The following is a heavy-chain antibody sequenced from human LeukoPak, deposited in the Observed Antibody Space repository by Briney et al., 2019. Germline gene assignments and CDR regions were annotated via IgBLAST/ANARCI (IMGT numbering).Heavy chain of an antibody. CDR2: MYYSGST. CDR1: GGSISSGDYY. D-gene: IGHD2-15*01. V-gene: IGHV4-30-4*02. CDR3: ARGKGTYCSGGSCYRAYSDY. J-gene: IGHJ4*02. Sequence: SETLSLTCTVSGGSISSGDYYWSWIRQPPGKGLEWIAYMYYSGSTYYNPSLKSRVTMSADTSKNQLSLKLSSVTAADTAVYYCARGKGTYCSGGSCYRAYSDYWGQGTLVTVSS.